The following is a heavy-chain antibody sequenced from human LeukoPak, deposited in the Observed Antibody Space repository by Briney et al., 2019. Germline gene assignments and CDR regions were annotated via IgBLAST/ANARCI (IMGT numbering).Heavy chain of an antibody. CDR3: ARETVTTGPYYYYGMDV. D-gene: IGHD4-11*01. CDR1: GFTFSSYG. V-gene: IGHV3-33*01. Sequence: GGSLRLSCAASGFTFSSYGMHWVRQAPGKGLEWVAVIWYDGSNKYYADSVKGRFTISRDNSKTTLYLQMNSLRAEDTAVYYCARETVTTGPYYYYGMDVWGQGTTVTVSS. CDR2: IWYDGSNK. J-gene: IGHJ6*02.